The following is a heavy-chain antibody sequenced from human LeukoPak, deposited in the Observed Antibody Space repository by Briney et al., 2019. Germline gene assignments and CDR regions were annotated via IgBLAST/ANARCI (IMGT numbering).Heavy chain of an antibody. CDR2: ISYDGSNK. V-gene: IGHV3-30*18. CDR3: AKGRDFWSGCLDY. Sequence: GGSLRLSCAASGFTFSSYGMHWVCQAPGKGLEWVAVISYDGSNKYYADSVKGRFTISRDNSKNTLYLQMNSLRAEDTAVYYCAKGRDFWSGCLDYWGQGTLVTVSS. CDR1: GFTFSSYG. J-gene: IGHJ4*02. D-gene: IGHD3-3*01.